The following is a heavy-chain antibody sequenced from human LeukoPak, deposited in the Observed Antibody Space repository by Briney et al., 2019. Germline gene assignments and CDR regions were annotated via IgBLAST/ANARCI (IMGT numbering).Heavy chain of an antibody. CDR2: IIPIFGTA. J-gene: IGHJ5*02. V-gene: IGHV1-69*13. Sequence: SVKVSCRASGYTFTGYYMHWVRQAPGQGLEWMGGIIPIFGTANYAQKFQGRVTITADESTSTAYMELSSLRSEDTAVYYCARDRYCSSTSCYGDNWFDPWGQGTLVTVSS. CDR3: ARDRYCSSTSCYGDNWFDP. D-gene: IGHD2-2*01. CDR1: GYTFTGYY.